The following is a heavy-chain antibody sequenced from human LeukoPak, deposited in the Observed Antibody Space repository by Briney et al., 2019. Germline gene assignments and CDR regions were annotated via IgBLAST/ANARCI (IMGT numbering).Heavy chain of an antibody. J-gene: IGHJ4*02. CDR2: ISGSGGSA. CDR1: GFTFRSYA. D-gene: IGHD1-26*01. V-gene: IGHV3-23*01. Sequence: PEGSLRLSCAASGFTFRSYAMSWVRQAPGKGLEWFSVISGSGGSAYYADSVKGRFTISRDNSKNTLYLQMNSLRAEDTAVYYCAKGLYSGSYDGFDSWGQGALVTVSS. CDR3: AKGLYSGSYDGFDS.